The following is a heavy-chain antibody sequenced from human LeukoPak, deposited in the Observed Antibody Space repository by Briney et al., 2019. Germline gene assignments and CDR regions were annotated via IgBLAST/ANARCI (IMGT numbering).Heavy chain of an antibody. Sequence: AGGSLRLSCAASGFTFSSYAMSWVRQAPGKGLEWVSAISGSGGSTYYADSVKGRFTISRDNSKNTLYLQMNSLRAEDTAVYYCAKGGHYDFWSGPMDVWGKGTTVTVSS. CDR1: GFTFSSYA. V-gene: IGHV3-23*01. D-gene: IGHD3-3*01. CDR3: AKGGHYDFWSGPMDV. CDR2: ISGSGGST. J-gene: IGHJ6*04.